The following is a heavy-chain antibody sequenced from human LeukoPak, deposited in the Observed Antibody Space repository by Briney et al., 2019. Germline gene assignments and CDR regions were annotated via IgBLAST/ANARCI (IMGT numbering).Heavy chain of an antibody. J-gene: IGHJ5*02. CDR1: GFTFDDYG. CDR3: ASRTIVVPAAIHPNWFDP. CDR2: INHSGST. Sequence: GSLRLSCAASGFTFDDYGMSWIRQPPGKGLEWIGEINHSGSTNYNPSLKSRVTISVDTSKNQFSLKLSSVTAADTAVYYCASRTIVVPAAIHPNWFDPWGQGTLVTVSS. D-gene: IGHD2-2*02. V-gene: IGHV4-34*01.